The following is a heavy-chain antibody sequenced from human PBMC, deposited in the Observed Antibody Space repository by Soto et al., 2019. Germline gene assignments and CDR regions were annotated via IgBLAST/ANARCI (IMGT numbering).Heavy chain of an antibody. Sequence: GGSLRLSCEASGFTFSKSWMNWVRQAPGKGLQWVANINQDGSEKSYVDSVKGRFTISRDNARNSLFLQMDSLGVDDTAVYFCSRPYSSSRYFDPWGKVTLLTVSS. V-gene: IGHV3-7*01. CDR2: INQDGSEK. CDR3: SRPYSSSRYFDP. D-gene: IGHD5-18*01. J-gene: IGHJ5*02. CDR1: GFTFSKSW.